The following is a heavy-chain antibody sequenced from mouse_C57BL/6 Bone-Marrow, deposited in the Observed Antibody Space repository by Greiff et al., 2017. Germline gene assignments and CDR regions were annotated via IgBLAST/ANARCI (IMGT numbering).Heavy chain of an antibody. CDR2: ISYDGCN. V-gene: IGHV3-6*01. D-gene: IGHD1-1*01. CDR3: ARGGSSYIDWYFDV. Sequence: EVKLQESGPGLVKPSQSLSLTCSVSGYSITSGYYCNLIRQFPGNILEWMGYISYDGCNNYNPSLKNRISITRDTSKNQFFLKLNSVTTEETATYYCARGGSSYIDWYFDVWGTGTTVTVSS. J-gene: IGHJ1*03. CDR1: GYSITSGYY.